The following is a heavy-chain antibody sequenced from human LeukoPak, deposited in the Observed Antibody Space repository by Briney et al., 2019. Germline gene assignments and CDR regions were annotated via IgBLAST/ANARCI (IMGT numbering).Heavy chain of an antibody. CDR1: GFAFRNYA. CDR2: ISGSGGST. D-gene: IGHD2-15*01. Sequence: GGSLRLSCAASGFAFRNYARSCVRQAPGKGLEWVSAISGSGGSTYYADSVKGRFTISRDNSKNTLYLQMNSLRAEDTAVYYCAKERPCSDGSCSSGTPDRNWFDPWGQGTLVTVSS. V-gene: IGHV3-23*01. CDR3: AKERPCSDGSCSSGTPDRNWFDP. J-gene: IGHJ5*02.